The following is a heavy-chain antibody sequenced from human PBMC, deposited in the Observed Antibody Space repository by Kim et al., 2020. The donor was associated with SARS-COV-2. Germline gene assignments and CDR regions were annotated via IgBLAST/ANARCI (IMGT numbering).Heavy chain of an antibody. CDR1: GFTFSSYW. CDR3: AREENHKQQLVFEYLFDI. J-gene: IGHJ3*02. CDR2: IKQDGSEK. D-gene: IGHD6-13*01. Sequence: GGSLRLSCAASGFTFSSYWMSWVRQAPGKGLEWVANIKQDGSEKYYVDSVKGRFTISRDNAKNSLYLQMNSLRAEDTAVYYCAREENHKQQLVFEYLFDIWGQGTMVTVSS. V-gene: IGHV3-7*01.